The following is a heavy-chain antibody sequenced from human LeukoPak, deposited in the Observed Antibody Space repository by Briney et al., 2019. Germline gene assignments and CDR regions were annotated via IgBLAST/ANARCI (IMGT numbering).Heavy chain of an antibody. V-gene: IGHV4-39*07. Sequence: SETLSLTCTVSGGSISSTSYFWGWIRQPPGKGLEWIGSIYYVGSTYYNPSLKSRVTISVATSKNQFSLKLSSVTAADTALYYCARDRASAGGFDYWGQGTLVTVSS. CDR2: IYYVGST. CDR1: GGSISSTSYF. D-gene: IGHD2-15*01. J-gene: IGHJ4*02. CDR3: ARDRASAGGFDY.